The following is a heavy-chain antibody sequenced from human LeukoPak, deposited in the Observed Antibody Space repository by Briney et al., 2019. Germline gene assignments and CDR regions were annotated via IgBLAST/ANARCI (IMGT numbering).Heavy chain of an antibody. CDR1: GYTFTSYG. Sequence: ASVKVSCRASGYTFTSYGISWVRQAPGQGLEWMGWISAYNGNTNYAQKLRGRVTMTTDTSTSTAYMELRSLRSDDTAVYYCARYSSSFSGYYYYYMDVWGKGTTVTVSS. D-gene: IGHD6-13*01. V-gene: IGHV1-18*01. J-gene: IGHJ6*03. CDR3: ARYSSSFSGYYYYYMDV. CDR2: ISAYNGNT.